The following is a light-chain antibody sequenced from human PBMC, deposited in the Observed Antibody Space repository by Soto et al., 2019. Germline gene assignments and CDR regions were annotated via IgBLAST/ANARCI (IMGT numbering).Light chain of an antibody. J-gene: IGLJ2*01. V-gene: IGLV8-61*01. CDR1: SASVSSSYS. CDR2: STS. CDR3: AIYIGSCVVR. Sequence: QTVVTQEPSLTVSPGGTVTLTCGLTSASVSSSYSPSWYQQTPGPSPRTLMYSTSTRSARVPDRFSGSIAGNKAALTIAGAEADEEADYLCAIYIGSCVVRFGAGTKLTAL.